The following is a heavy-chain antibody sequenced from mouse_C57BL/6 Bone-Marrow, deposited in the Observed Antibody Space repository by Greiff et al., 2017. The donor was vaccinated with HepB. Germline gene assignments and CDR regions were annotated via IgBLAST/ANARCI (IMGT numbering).Heavy chain of an antibody. Sequence: EVNVVESGEGLVKPGGSLKLSCAASGFTFSSYAMSWVRQTPEKRLEWVAYISSGGDYIYYADTVKGRFTISRDNARNTLYLQMSSLKSEDTAMYYCTRDYYGSRGAYWGQGTLVTVSA. V-gene: IGHV5-9-1*02. CDR3: TRDYYGSRGAY. J-gene: IGHJ3*01. CDR1: GFTFSSYA. D-gene: IGHD1-1*01. CDR2: ISSGGDYI.